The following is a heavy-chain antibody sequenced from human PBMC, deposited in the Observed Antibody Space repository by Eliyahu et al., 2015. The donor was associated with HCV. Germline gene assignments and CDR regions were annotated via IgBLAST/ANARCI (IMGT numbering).Heavy chain of an antibody. CDR3: ARVGSTEAAGRLDF. CDR1: FSDYY. J-gene: IGHJ4*02. D-gene: IGHD6-13*01. Sequence: FSDYYMSWIRQAPGKGLEWVSYISGSGTTMYSADSVKGRFTISRDNAKNSLYLQMNSLRAEDTALYYCARVGSTEAAGRLDFWGQGTLVTVSA. V-gene: IGHV3-11*01. CDR2: ISGSGTTM.